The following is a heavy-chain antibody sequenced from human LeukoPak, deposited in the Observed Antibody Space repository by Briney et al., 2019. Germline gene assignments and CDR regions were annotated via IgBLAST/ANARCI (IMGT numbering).Heavy chain of an antibody. V-gene: IGHV4-34*01. CDR1: GGSFSGYY. CDR2: INHSGST. Sequence: SETLSLTCAVYGGSFSGYYWSWIRQPPGKGLEWIGEINHSGSTNYNPSLKSRVTISVDTSKNQISLKLSSVTAADTAVYYCARHPIYCSGGSCYPNWFDPWGQGTLVTVST. CDR3: ARHPIYCSGGSCYPNWFDP. D-gene: IGHD2-15*01. J-gene: IGHJ5*02.